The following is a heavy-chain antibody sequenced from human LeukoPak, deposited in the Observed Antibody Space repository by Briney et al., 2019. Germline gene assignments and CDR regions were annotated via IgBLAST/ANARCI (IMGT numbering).Heavy chain of an antibody. J-gene: IGHJ5*02. V-gene: IGHV1-18*01. CDR2: ISAYNGNT. CDR3: ARALMIAAAGTSWFDP. D-gene: IGHD6-13*01. CDR1: GYTFTSYG. Sequence: ASMKVSCKASGYTFTSYGISWVRQAPGQGLEWMGWISAYNGNTNYAQKLQGRVTMTTDTSTSTAYMELRSLRSDDTAVYYCARALMIAAAGTSWFDPWGQGTLVTVSS.